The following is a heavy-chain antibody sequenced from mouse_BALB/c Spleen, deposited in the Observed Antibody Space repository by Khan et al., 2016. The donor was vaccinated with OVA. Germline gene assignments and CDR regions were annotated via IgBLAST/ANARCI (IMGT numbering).Heavy chain of an antibody. J-gene: IGHJ2*01. CDR3: ARERIDY. CDR1: GYTFTSYW. CDR2: INPTSGYT. Sequence: VQLQESGAELAKPGASVKMSCKASGYTFTSYWMHWIKQRPGKGLEWIGYINPTSGYTDYNQKFKDKATLTADKSSRTAYMQLSSLTSDDSAVYYCARERIDYWGQGTALTVSS. V-gene: IGHV1-7*01.